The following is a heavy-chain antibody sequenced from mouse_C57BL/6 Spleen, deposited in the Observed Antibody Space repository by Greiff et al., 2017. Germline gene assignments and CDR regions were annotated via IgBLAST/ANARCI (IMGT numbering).Heavy chain of an antibody. CDR3: ARDDGYYVPSFDY. V-gene: IGHV1-82*01. Sequence: VKLVESGPELVKPGASVKISCKASGYAFSSSWMNWVKQRPGKGLEWIGRIYPGDGDTNYNGKFKGKATLTADKSSSTAYMQLSSLTSEDSAVYFCARDDGYYVPSFDYWGQGTTLTVSS. CDR1: GYAFSSSW. CDR2: IYPGDGDT. J-gene: IGHJ2*01. D-gene: IGHD2-3*01.